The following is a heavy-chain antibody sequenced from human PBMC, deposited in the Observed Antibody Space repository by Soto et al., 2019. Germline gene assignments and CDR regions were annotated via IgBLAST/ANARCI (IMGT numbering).Heavy chain of an antibody. Sequence: ELQLLESGGGLVQPGGSLRLSCAASGFSFNSYSMSWVRQAPGKGLEWVAGIIGSGDSAYYADSVKGRFTISRDNSKNTLSLQMNSLRAGDTAIYYCARDRGTTTVTFDAFQHWGQGTLVAVSS. J-gene: IGHJ1*01. D-gene: IGHD4-17*01. CDR1: GFSFNSYS. V-gene: IGHV3-23*01. CDR3: ARDRGTTTVTFDAFQH. CDR2: IIGSGDSA.